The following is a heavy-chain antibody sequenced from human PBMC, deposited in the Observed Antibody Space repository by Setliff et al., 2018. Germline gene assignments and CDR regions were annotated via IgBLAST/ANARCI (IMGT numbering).Heavy chain of an antibody. CDR1: GGTFSSYA. CDR3: AREGNYDYVWGSYRDDAFDI. V-gene: IGHV1-69*05. D-gene: IGHD3-16*02. Sequence: SVKVSCKASGGTFSSYAISWVRQAPGQGLEWMGGIIPIFGTANYAQKFQGRVTITTDESTSTAYMELSSLRSEDTAVYYCAREGNYDYVWGSYRDDAFDIWGQGTKVTVSS. J-gene: IGHJ3*02. CDR2: IIPIFGTA.